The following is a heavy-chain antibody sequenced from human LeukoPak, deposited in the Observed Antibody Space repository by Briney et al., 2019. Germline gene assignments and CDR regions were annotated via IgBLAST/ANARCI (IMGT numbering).Heavy chain of an antibody. J-gene: IGHJ3*02. V-gene: IGHV3-48*03. CDR3: ARELPRIGGQTDASDI. CDR1: GFTFSSYE. Sequence: GGSLRLSCAASGFTFSSYEMNWVRRAPGKGLEWVSYISSSGGTIYYADSVKGRFTISRDNAKNSLYLQMNGLSAEDTAVYYCARELPRIGGQTDASDIWGQGTMVTVS. CDR2: ISSSGGTI. D-gene: IGHD3-16*01.